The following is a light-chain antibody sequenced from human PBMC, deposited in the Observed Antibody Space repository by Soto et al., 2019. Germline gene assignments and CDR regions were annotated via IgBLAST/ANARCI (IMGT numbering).Light chain of an antibody. V-gene: IGLV1-51*01. CDR3: GTWDSGLSVVV. CDR2: DNN. CDR1: NSNIGTKD. Sequence: QSVLTQPPSVSAATGQKVTISCSGSNSNIGTKDVSWYQQFPGTAPKLLIYDNNRRPSGIPDRFSASKSGTLATLAITGLQTGDEADYYCGTWDSGLSVVVFGGGTQVTVL. J-gene: IGLJ2*01.